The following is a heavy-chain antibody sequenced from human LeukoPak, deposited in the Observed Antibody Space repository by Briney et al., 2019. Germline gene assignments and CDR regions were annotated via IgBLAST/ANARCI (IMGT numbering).Heavy chain of an antibody. CDR1: GFTFSSYA. D-gene: IGHD4-17*01. CDR3: ARDGAVTNGRYFDY. J-gene: IGHJ4*02. Sequence: PGGSLRLSCAASGFTFSSYAMSWVRQAPGKGLEWVSAISGSGGSTYYADSVKGRFTISRDNAKNSLYLQMNSLRAEDTAVYYCARDGAVTNGRYFDYWGQGTLDTVSS. CDR2: ISGSGGST. V-gene: IGHV3-23*01.